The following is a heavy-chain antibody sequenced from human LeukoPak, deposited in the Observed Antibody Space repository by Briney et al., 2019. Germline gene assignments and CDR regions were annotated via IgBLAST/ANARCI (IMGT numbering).Heavy chain of an antibody. Sequence: MSSETLSLTCTVSGGSISSGDYYWSWIRQPPGKGPEWIGYIYYSGSTYYNPSLKRRVTISVDTSKNQFSLKLNSVTAADTAVYYCARTGGTIDYWGQGTLVTVSS. CDR1: GGSISSGDYY. D-gene: IGHD2-8*02. CDR2: IYYSGST. V-gene: IGHV4-30-4*01. J-gene: IGHJ4*02. CDR3: ARTGGTIDY.